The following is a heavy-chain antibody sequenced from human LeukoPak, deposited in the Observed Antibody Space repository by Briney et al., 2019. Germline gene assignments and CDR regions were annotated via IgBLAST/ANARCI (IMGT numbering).Heavy chain of an antibody. CDR2: VSGSGVST. CDR3: ARVPFYYDSSGYYSDY. CDR1: GFTFSSYA. V-gene: IGHV3-21*01. Sequence: GGSLRLSCAASGFTFSSYAMNWVRQAPGKGLEWVASVSGSGVSTYYADSVRGRFTISRDNAKNSLYLQMNSLRAEDTAVYYCARVPFYYDSSGYYSDYWGQGTLVTVSS. J-gene: IGHJ4*02. D-gene: IGHD3-22*01.